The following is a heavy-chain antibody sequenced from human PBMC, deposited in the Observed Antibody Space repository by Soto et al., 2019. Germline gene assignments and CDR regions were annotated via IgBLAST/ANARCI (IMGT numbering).Heavy chain of an antibody. V-gene: IGHV3-74*01. CDR1: GFNFRSYW. Sequence: LRLSCAASGFNFRSYWMHWVRQAPGKGLVWVSRINSDGSTASYADSVKGRFTISRDNAKNTLYLQMNSLRAEDTAVYYCAREGVYSYTIDYWGQGTLVTVSS. D-gene: IGHD5-18*01. J-gene: IGHJ4*02. CDR2: INSDGSTA. CDR3: AREGVYSYTIDY.